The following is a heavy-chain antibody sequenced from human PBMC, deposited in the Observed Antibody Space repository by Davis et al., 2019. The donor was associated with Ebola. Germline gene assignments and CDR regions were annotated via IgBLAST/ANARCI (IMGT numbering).Heavy chain of an antibody. Sequence: GESLKISCQGSGYNFRDYWIVWVRQMPGKGLEWMGIIYPGDSDTRYSPSFQGQVTISADKSISTAYLQWSSLKASDTAMYYCARGPRSYFRAGGDDYWGQGTLVTVSS. CDR1: GYNFRDYW. V-gene: IGHV5-51*01. J-gene: IGHJ4*02. CDR2: IYPGDSDT. CDR3: ARGPRSYFRAGGDDY. D-gene: IGHD3-10*01.